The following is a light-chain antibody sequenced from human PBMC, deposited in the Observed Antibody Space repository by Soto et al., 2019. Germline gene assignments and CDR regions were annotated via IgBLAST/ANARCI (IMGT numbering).Light chain of an antibody. CDR1: QGISSY. CDR3: QQYNTYRTWT. Sequence: IQLTQSPSSLSASVGDRVTITCRASQGISSYLGWYQQKPGKAPKLLIYGASTLQSGVPSRFSGSVSGTEFTLTISGLQPGDFATYYCQQYNTYRTWTFGQGTKVDIK. CDR2: GAS. V-gene: IGKV1-9*01. J-gene: IGKJ1*01.